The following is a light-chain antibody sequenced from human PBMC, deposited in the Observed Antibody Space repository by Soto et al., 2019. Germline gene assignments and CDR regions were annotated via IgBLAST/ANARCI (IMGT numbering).Light chain of an antibody. CDR3: QQYATSPPT. J-gene: IGKJ4*01. CDR1: QSVGSGY. CDR2: AAS. V-gene: IGKV3-20*01. Sequence: LLTQSPGTLALSPGEGATLSCRASQSVGSGYLAWYQQRPGQAPRLLIYAASSRATGIPDRFSGSGSGTDFILTINGLEPEDFAVYYCQQYATSPPTFGGGTEVVIE.